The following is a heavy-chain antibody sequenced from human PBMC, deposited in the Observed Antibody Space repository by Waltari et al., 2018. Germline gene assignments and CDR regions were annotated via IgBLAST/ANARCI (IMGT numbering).Heavy chain of an antibody. D-gene: IGHD3-10*01. V-gene: IGHV1-2*02. CDR1: GSTFGAYY. CDR3: ARDPIIAGVFFDM. J-gene: IGHJ3*02. Sequence: QVQLVQSGAEVKKPGASVKVSCKTSGSTFGAYYRHLLRQAPGQSPEWMGWINPNNVNTKYAQKFQDRVTITRDKSVSTVYMELSSLKSDDTAIFYCARDPIIAGVFFDMWGQGTMVTVSS. CDR2: INPNNVNT.